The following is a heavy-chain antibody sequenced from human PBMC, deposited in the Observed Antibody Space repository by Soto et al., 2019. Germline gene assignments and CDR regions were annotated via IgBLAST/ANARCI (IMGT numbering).Heavy chain of an antibody. CDR3: ARGRTGEWLRWGGTYYHYGMDV. CDR2: IYYNGDT. V-gene: IGHV4-31*03. D-gene: IGHD5-12*01. J-gene: IGHJ6*02. Sequence: QVQLQESGPGLVKPSQTLSLTCNVSGGSISSGGYYWSWIRQHPGKGLEWIGCIYYNGDTYYNPYRTSRVTISVDTSKNQFSLKLSSVTAADPDVYYCARGRTGEWLRWGGTYYHYGMDVWGQGTTVTVAS. CDR1: GGSISSGGYY.